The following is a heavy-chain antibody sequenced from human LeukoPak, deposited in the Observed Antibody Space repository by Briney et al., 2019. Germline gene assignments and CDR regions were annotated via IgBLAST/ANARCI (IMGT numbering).Heavy chain of an antibody. J-gene: IGHJ5*02. Sequence: PSGTLSLTCTVSGGSISSGGYYWSWIRQHPGKGLEWIGYIYYSGSTYYNPSLKSRVTISVDTSKNQFSLKLSSVTAADTAVYYCARGYCSSTSCYYSWFDPRGQGTLVTVSS. V-gene: IGHV4-31*03. CDR2: IYYSGST. CDR1: GGSISSGGYY. CDR3: ARGYCSSTSCYYSWFDP. D-gene: IGHD2-2*01.